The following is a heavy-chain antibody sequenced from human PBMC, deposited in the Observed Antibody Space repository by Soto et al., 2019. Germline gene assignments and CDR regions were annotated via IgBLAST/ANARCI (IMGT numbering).Heavy chain of an antibody. V-gene: IGHV3-9*01. CDR1: EFTFSSYS. CDR2: ISWNSGSI. J-gene: IGHJ4*02. CDR3: ATGIAVAGPRKTFDY. D-gene: IGHD6-19*01. Sequence: QTGGSLRLSCAASEFTFSSYSMNWVRQAPGKGLKWVSGISWNSGSIGYADSVKGRFTISRDNAKDSLYLQMNSLRAEDTALYYCATGIAVAGPRKTFDYWGQGTLVTVSS.